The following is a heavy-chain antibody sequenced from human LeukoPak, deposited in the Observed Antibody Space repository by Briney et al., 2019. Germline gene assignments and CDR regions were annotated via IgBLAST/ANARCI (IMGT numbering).Heavy chain of an antibody. CDR1: GGFFSGYY. CDR3: ASRFMTTVTTTWDFDY. J-gene: IGHJ4*02. Sequence: SETLSLTCAVYGGFFSGYYWSWIRQPPGKGLEWIGEINHSGSTNYNPSLKSRVTISVDTSKNQFSLKLSSVTAADTAVYYCASRFMTTVTTTWDFDYWGQGTLVTVSS. V-gene: IGHV4-34*01. D-gene: IGHD4-17*01. CDR2: INHSGST.